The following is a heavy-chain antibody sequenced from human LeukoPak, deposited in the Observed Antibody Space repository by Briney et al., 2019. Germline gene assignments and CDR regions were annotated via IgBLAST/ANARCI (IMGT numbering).Heavy chain of an antibody. V-gene: IGHV3-23*01. CDR1: RFTFSSYA. J-gene: IGHJ5*02. CDR2: ISGSGGST. Sequence: PGGSLRLSCAASRFTFSSYAMSWVRQAPGKGLEWVSAISGSGGSTYYADSVKGRFTISRDNSKNTLYLQMNSLRAEDTAVYYCAKDGGFGELLQNNWFDPWGQGTLVTVSS. CDR3: AKDGGFGELLQNNWFDP. D-gene: IGHD3-10*01.